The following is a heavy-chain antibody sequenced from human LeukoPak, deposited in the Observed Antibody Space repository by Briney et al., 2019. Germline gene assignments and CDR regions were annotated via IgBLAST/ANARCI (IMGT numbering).Heavy chain of an antibody. V-gene: IGHV4-59*01. CDR2: IYYSGST. CDR1: GGSISSYY. D-gene: IGHD1-26*01. Sequence: PSETLSLTCTVSGGSISSYYWSWIRQPPGKGLEWIGYIYYSGSTNYNPSLKSRVTISVDTSKNQFSLKLSSVTAEDTAMYYCARHPWGELLSPDDYWGQGTLVTVSS. J-gene: IGHJ4*02. CDR3: ARHPWGELLSPDDY.